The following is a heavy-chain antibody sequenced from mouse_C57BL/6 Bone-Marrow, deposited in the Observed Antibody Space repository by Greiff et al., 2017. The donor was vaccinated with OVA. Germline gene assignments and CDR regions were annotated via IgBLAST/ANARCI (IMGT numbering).Heavy chain of an antibody. CDR3: DYAVFAY. J-gene: IGHJ3*01. CDR2: IDPSDSYT. CDR1: GYTFTDYW. D-gene: IGHD2-4*01. V-gene: IGHV1-50*01. Sequence: QVQLQQPGAELVKPGASVKLSCKASGYTFTDYWMQWVKQRPGQGLEWIGEIDPSDSYTNYNQKFKGETTLTADKSSSTAYMQLSSLTSEDSACYYCDYAVFAYWGQGTLVTVSA.